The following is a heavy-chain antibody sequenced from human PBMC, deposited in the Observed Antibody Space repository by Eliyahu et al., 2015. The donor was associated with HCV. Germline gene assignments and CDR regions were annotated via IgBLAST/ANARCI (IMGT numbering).Heavy chain of an antibody. V-gene: IGHV3-74*01. Sequence: EVQLVESGGGLVQPGGSLRLSCAASGFTFTSYWMHWVRQAPGKGLVWVSRINSDGSGTTYADSVKGRFTISRDNVKNTLYLQMNSLRVEDTAVYYCARIPGYSSGWTGSDYYYYGMDVWGQGTTVTVSS. CDR2: INSDGSGT. CDR3: ARIPGYSSGWTGSDYYYYGMDV. J-gene: IGHJ6*02. D-gene: IGHD6-19*01. CDR1: GFTFTSYW.